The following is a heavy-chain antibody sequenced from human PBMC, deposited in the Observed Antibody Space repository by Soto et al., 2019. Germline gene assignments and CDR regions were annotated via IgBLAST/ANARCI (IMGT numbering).Heavy chain of an antibody. CDR1: GGSISTYY. V-gene: IGHV4-59*01. CDR3: ARYAGSSWFDY. D-gene: IGHD6-13*01. Sequence: QVQLQESGPGLVKPSETLSLTCTVSGGSISTYYWSWIRQPPGKGLEWIGYINYNGRTNYSPSLKSRVTMSLDTSKNQFSLKLRSVTAADTAVFYCARYAGSSWFDYWGQGTLVTVSS. J-gene: IGHJ4*02. CDR2: INYNGRT.